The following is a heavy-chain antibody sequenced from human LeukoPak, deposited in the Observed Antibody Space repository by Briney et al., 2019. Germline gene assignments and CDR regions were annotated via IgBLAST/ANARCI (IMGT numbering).Heavy chain of an antibody. CDR2: IYYSGST. Sequence: PSETLSLTCTVSGGSISSSSYYWGWIRQPPGKGLEWIGSIYYSGSTNYNPSLKSRVTISVDSSKNQFSLNLSSVTAADTAVYYCARGPWITMVRSLTPPYYFAYWGQGTLVTVSS. V-gene: IGHV4-39*07. D-gene: IGHD3-10*01. CDR3: ARGPWITMVRSLTPPYYFAY. J-gene: IGHJ4*02. CDR1: GGSISSSSYY.